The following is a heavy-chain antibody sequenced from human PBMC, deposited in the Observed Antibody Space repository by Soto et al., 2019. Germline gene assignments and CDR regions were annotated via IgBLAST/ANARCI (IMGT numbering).Heavy chain of an antibody. CDR1: GGPISSSSYF. J-gene: IGHJ5*02. D-gene: IGHD6-13*01. Sequence: SETLSLTCTGSGGPISSSSYFWGWIRQPTGKGLEWIGSIYYSGSTYYNPSLKSRVTISVDTSKNQFSLKLSSVTAADTAVYYCARCRDGYSSSWYHLQGPEGNNWFVPWCQATLVSVSS. CDR3: ARCRDGYSSSWYHLQGPEGNNWFVP. CDR2: IYYSGST. V-gene: IGHV4-39*01.